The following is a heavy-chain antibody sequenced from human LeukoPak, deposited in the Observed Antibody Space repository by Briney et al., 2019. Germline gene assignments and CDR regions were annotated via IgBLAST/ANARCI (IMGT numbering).Heavy chain of an antibody. CDR2: IGSSDTTV. D-gene: IGHD2-21*01. J-gene: IGHJ1*01. CDR3: VREGRLFSQH. Sequence: GGSLRLSCAASGFTFSSSEMNWVRQAPGKGLEWVSYIGSSDTTVHYADSVKGRFTISRDNAKNTLYLQMNSLRAEDTAVYYCVREGRLFSQHWGQGTLVTVSS. V-gene: IGHV3-48*03. CDR1: GFTFSSSE.